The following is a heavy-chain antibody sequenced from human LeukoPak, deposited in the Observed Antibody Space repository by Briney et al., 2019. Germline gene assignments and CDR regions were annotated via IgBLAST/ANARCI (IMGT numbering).Heavy chain of an antibody. Sequence: ASVKVSCKASGYTFTSYDINWVRQATGQGLEWMGWMNPNSGNTGYAQKFQGRVTMTRNTSISTAYMELSSLRSEDTAVYYCARVSTLPNCYYYYYGMDVWGQGTTVTVSS. V-gene: IGHV1-8*01. CDR2: MNPNSGNT. D-gene: IGHD1-1*01. J-gene: IGHJ6*02. CDR3: ARVSTLPNCYYYYYGMDV. CDR1: GYTFTSYD.